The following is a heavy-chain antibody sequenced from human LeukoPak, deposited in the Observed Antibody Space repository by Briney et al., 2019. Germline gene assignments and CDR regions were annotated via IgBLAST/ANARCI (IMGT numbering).Heavy chain of an antibody. V-gene: IGHV3-7*01. CDR1: GFTFSSYW. Sequence: PGGSLRLSCAASGFTFSSYWMSWVRQAPGKGLEWVANIKQDGSEKYYVDSVKGRFTISRDNAKNSLYLQMNSLRAEDTAVYYCARAPRDIVVVPAAIFHFDYWGQGTLGTVSS. CDR3: ARAPRDIVVVPAAIFHFDY. CDR2: IKQDGSEK. J-gene: IGHJ4*02. D-gene: IGHD2-2*01.